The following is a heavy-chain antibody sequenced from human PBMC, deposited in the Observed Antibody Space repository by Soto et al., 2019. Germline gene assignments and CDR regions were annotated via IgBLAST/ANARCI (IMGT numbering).Heavy chain of an antibody. D-gene: IGHD5-18*01. J-gene: IGHJ4*02. Sequence: QVQLQESGPGLVKPSETLSLTCTVSGGSISSYYWSWIRQPPGKGLEWIGYIYYSGSTNTNPSHKGRFTISVAAAKHQFSLKLSSVTAADTAVYYCARRYGSCFDYWGQGTLVTVSS. V-gene: IGHV4-59*08. CDR1: GGSISSYY. CDR3: ARRYGSCFDY. CDR2: IYYSGST.